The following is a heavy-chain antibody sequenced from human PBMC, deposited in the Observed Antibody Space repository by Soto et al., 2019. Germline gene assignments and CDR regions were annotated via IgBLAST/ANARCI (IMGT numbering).Heavy chain of an antibody. CDR2: ISWDGGST. D-gene: IGHD2-15*01. J-gene: IGHJ3*02. CDR1: GFTFDDYT. CDR3: AKDLGYCSGGSCYSAFDI. Sequence: GGSLRLSCAASGFTFDDYTMHWVRQAPGKGLEWVSLISWDGGSTYYADSVKGRFTISRDNAKNSLYLQMNSLTTEDTALYYCAKDLGYCSGGSCYSAFDIWGQGTMVTVSS. V-gene: IGHV3-43*01.